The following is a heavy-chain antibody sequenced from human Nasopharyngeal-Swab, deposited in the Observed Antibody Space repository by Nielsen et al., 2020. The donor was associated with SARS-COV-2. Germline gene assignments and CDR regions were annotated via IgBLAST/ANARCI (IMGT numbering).Heavy chain of an antibody. D-gene: IGHD3-16*01. CDR2: IYYSGNT. J-gene: IGHJ3*01. CDR3: AGDQSYGGGAFDF. Sequence: GSLRLSCTVSGGSISSSSYYWGWIRQPPGKGLEWIGSIYYSGNTYYNPSLKSQVTISVDTSKNQFTLKLSSVTAADKAVYYCAGDQSYGGGAFDFWGQGTMVTVSS. CDR1: GGSISSSSYY. V-gene: IGHV4-39*06.